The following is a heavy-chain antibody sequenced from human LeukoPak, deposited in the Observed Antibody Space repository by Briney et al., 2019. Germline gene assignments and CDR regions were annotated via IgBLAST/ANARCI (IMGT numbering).Heavy chain of an antibody. CDR2: VYSGGTT. CDR3: ASRRKNMVRGVLFDY. V-gene: IGHV3-66*01. Sequence: GGSLRLFCAACGFTVSSNYMSWVREAPGKGLEWVSVVYSGGTTYYADSVKGRFTISRDNSKNMLYLQMNSQRADDTAVYYCASRRKNMVRGVLFDYWGQGTLVTVSS. J-gene: IGHJ4*02. D-gene: IGHD3-10*01. CDR1: GFTVSSNY.